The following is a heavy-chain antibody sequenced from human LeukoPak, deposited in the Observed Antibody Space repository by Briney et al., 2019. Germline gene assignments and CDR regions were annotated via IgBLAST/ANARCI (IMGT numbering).Heavy chain of an antibody. D-gene: IGHD2-15*01. CDR3: ARDRGRIALQDY. CDR1: GFTFDDYG. J-gene: IGHJ4*02. Sequence: GGSLRLSCAASGFTFDDYGMSWVRQAPGKGLEWVSGINWNGGSTGYADSVKGRFTISRDNAKNSLYLQMNSLRAEDTALYHCARDRGRIALQDYWGQGTLVTVSS. V-gene: IGHV3-20*01. CDR2: INWNGGST.